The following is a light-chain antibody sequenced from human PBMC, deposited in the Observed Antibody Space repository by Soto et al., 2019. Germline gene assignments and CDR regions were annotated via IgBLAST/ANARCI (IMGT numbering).Light chain of an antibody. CDR2: DAS. J-gene: IGKJ1*01. Sequence: DTQRTQNTSSLSASVGVWVTVTGRASQTISTYLNWYQQKPGKAPRLLIYDASSLQSGVPSRFSGSGSGTDFTLSISSLQPEHFATYYCQHSYITPWTFGQGTQVDIK. CDR3: QHSYITPWT. CDR1: QTISTY. V-gene: IGKV1-39*01.